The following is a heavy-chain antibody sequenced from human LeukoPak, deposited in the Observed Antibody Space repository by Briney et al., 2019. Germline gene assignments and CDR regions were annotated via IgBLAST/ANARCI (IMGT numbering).Heavy chain of an antibody. CDR2: INHSGST. Sequence: RASETLSLTCAVYGGSFSGYYWSWIRQPPGKGLEWIGEINHSGSTNYNPSLKSRVTISVDTSKNQFSLKLSSVTAADTAVYYCARVEELLGIYWGQGTLVTVSS. D-gene: IGHD1-26*01. CDR1: GGSFSGYY. J-gene: IGHJ4*02. CDR3: ARVEELLGIY. V-gene: IGHV4-34*01.